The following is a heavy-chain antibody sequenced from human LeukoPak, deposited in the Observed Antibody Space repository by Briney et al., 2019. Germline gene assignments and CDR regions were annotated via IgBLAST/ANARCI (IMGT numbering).Heavy chain of an antibody. Sequence: LPGRSLRLSCAASGFTFSSYEMNWVRQAPGKGLEWVSYISSSGSTIYYADSVKGRFTISRDNAKNSLYLQMNSLRAEDTAVYYCAGDGGWTFRIWGQGTKVTVSS. CDR1: GFTFSSYE. CDR3: AGDGGWTFRI. D-gene: IGHD5-24*01. J-gene: IGHJ3*02. CDR2: ISSSGSTI. V-gene: IGHV3-48*03.